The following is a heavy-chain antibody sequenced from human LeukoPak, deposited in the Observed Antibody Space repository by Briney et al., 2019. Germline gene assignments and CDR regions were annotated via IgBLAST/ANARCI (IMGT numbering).Heavy chain of an antibody. CDR1: GASLSSYF. D-gene: IGHD3-10*01. V-gene: IGHV4-59*08. CDR3: ARHPELYFFDY. J-gene: IGHJ4*02. CDR2: ISYSGST. Sequence: SETPSLTRTVSGASLSSYFWSWVRQPPRKGPGWIGYISYSGSTNYNPSLKSRVTISADTSKNQVSLTLSSVTAADTAVYYCARHPELYFFDYWGQGTLVTVSS.